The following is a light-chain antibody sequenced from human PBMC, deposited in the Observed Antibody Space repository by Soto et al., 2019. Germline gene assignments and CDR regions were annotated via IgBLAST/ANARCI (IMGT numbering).Light chain of an antibody. V-gene: IGKV3-20*01. CDR2: GAS. Sequence: EIVLTQFPWNLYMSPGARATLSCRASQSVSSSYLAWYQRKPGQAPRLLIYGASSRATGIPERFSGSGSGTDFNLTISRRYSYDFAMSYCQHYGCLPGTFGHGT. CDR1: QSVSSSY. CDR3: QHYGCLPGT. J-gene: IGKJ2*01.